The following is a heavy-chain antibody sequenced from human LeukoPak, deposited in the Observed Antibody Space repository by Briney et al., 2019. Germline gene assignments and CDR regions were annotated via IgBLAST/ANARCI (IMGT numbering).Heavy chain of an antibody. CDR3: ARKGGYSSGYYY. D-gene: IGHD3-22*01. CDR1: GFTFSESW. V-gene: IGHV3-7*01. J-gene: IGHJ4*02. Sequence: GGSLRLSCAASGFTFSESWMTWVRQVPGQGLEWVANIKQDGSEKDYVDSVKGRFTISRDNAKNSLYLQMDSLRVEDTAVYYCARKGGYSSGYYYWGQGTLVTVSS. CDR2: IKQDGSEK.